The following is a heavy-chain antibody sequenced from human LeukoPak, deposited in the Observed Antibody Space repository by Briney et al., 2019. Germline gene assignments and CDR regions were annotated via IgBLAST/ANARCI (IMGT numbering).Heavy chain of an antibody. D-gene: IGHD1-26*01. V-gene: IGHV3-23*01. Sequence: GGSLRLSCAASGFLFSTYTVNWFRQAPGQGLEWVAALAAASGTRYYANSVKGRFTISRDNSKNTVFLQMNSLRVEDTAVYYCAKDKVPDGKWDIDYWGQGTLVTVSS. CDR3: AKDKVPDGKWDIDY. J-gene: IGHJ4*02. CDR2: LAAASGTR. CDR1: GFLFSTYT.